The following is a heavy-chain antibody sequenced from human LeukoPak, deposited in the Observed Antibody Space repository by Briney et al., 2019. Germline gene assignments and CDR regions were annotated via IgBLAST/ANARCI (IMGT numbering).Heavy chain of an antibody. CDR2: INPNSGGT. CDR3: ASVSTVTKLFDY. V-gene: IGHV1-2*02. D-gene: IGHD4-17*01. CDR1: GYTFTGYY. J-gene: IGHJ4*02. Sequence: GASVKVSCKASGYTFTGYYMHWVRQTPGQGLEGMGWINPNSGGTNYAQMFQGRVTMTRDTSISTAYMELSRLRSDDTAVYYCASVSTVTKLFDYWGQGTLVTVSS.